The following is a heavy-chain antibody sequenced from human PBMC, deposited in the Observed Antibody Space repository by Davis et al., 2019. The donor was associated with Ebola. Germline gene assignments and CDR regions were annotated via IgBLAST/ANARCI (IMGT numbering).Heavy chain of an antibody. CDR2: ISSGGHDT. CDR1: GFTFSRHS. Sequence: GESLKTPCGASGFTFSRHSMNWVRQAPGKGLEWIAFISSGGHDTYYADSVRGRFTISRDNAKNLLYLQLNSLRDEDTALYYCAKDAEDGSGNWFFDFRGRGALVTVSS. J-gene: IGHJ2*01. CDR3: AKDAEDGSGNWFFDF. D-gene: IGHD5-24*01. V-gene: IGHV3-48*02.